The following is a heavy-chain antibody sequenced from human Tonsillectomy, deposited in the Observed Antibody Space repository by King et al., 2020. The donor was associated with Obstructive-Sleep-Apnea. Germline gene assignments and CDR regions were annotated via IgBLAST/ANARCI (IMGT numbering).Heavy chain of an antibody. J-gene: IGHJ3*01. Sequence: QLVQSGGGLVQPGGSLRLSCAASGFTFSNAWMNWVRQAPGKGLEWVGRIKNDGGTTDYSAPVNGRFTISRDDSKNTLYLQMNSLKTEEQAVYYCTTDWGSGRYYVRAFDVWGQGTMVTVSS. CDR1: GFTFSNAW. CDR2: IKNDGGTT. D-gene: IGHD1-26*01. V-gene: IGHV3-15*01. CDR3: TTDWGSGRYYVRAFDV.